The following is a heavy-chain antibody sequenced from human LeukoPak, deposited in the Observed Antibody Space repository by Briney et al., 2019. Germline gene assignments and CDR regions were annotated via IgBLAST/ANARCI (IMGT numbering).Heavy chain of an antibody. CDR1: GDSISSSCCS. V-gene: IGHV4-39*07. D-gene: IGHD1-7*01. CDR2: AHYSGST. CDR3: ARLTGTYYYYYMDV. J-gene: IGHJ6*03. Sequence: SETLSLTCTVSGDSISSSCCSWGWIRQPPGKGLEWIGSAHYSGSTYYNPSLKGRVTISVDTSKNQFSLKLSSVTAADTAVYYCARLTGTYYYYYMDVWGQGTTVTVSS.